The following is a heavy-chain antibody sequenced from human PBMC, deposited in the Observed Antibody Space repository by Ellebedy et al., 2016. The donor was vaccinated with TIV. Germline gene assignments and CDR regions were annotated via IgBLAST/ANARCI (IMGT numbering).Heavy chain of an antibody. Sequence: ETLSLTXAASGFTFTNAWMTWVRQAPGKGLEWVANIKQDGSKKYYVDSVKGRFTISRDNAKNSLYLQMNSLRVEDTAVYYCARGGLGIGEFWGQGTLVTVSS. CDR3: ARGGLGIGEF. V-gene: IGHV3-7*01. D-gene: IGHD3-10*01. J-gene: IGHJ4*02. CDR1: GFTFTNAW. CDR2: IKQDGSKK.